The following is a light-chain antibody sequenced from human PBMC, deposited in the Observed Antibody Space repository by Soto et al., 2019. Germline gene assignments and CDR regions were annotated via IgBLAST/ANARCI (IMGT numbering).Light chain of an antibody. Sequence: QSALTQPASVSGSPGQSITISCTGNSSDVGGYNYVSWYQQHPRKAPKLMIYDVSNRPSGVSNRFSGSKSGNTASLTISGLAAEDEADYYCSSYTSSSTRVFGGGTKLTVL. J-gene: IGLJ2*01. CDR3: SSYTSSSTRV. CDR1: SSDVGGYNY. V-gene: IGLV2-14*01. CDR2: DVS.